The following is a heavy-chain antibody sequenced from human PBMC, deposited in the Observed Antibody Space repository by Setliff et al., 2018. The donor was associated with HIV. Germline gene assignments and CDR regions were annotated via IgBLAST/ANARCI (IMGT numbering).Heavy chain of an antibody. CDR2: IYHSGST. Sequence: SETLSLTCAVSGHSISSNYYWGWLRQSPGKGLEWMGSIYHSGSTYYNPSHKSRVTISLDTSKNQFSLKLNSVTAADPAVYYGESDAGVNYDVWTGYFLFDSWGQGTLVTVSS. V-gene: IGHV4-38-2*01. CDR1: GHSISSNYY. D-gene: IGHD3-3*01. J-gene: IGHJ4*02. CDR3: ESDAGVNYDVWTGYFLFDS.